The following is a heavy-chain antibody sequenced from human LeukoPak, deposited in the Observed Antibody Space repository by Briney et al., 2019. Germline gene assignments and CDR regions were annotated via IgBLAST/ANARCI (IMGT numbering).Heavy chain of an antibody. CDR2: IYHTGTT. V-gene: IGHV4-38-2*02. J-gene: IGHJ5*02. CDR1: GYSISSAYF. D-gene: IGHD6-13*01. Sequence: SETLSLTCTVSGYSISSAYFWGWVRQPPGKGLEWIGCIYHTGTTYYNPSLKSRVTISLDTSKNQFSLKLSSVTAADTAVYYCGAAAGTGFVYWFDPWGQGTLVTVSS. CDR3: GAAAGTGFVYWFDP.